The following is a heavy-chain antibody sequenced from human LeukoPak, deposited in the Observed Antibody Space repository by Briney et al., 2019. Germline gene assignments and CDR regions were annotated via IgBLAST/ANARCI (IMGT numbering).Heavy chain of an antibody. Sequence: ASVKVSCKASGYTFTSYYMHWVRQAPGQGLEWMGIINPSGGSTSYAQKFQGRVTMTRDMSTSTVYMELSSLRSEDTAVYYCARASLTVVPAALNWFDPWGQGTLVTVSS. V-gene: IGHV1-46*01. CDR3: ARASLTVVPAALNWFDP. CDR1: GYTFTSYY. D-gene: IGHD2-2*01. CDR2: INPSGGST. J-gene: IGHJ5*02.